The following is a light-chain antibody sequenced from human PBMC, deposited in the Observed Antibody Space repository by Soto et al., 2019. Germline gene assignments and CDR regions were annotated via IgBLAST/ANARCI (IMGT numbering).Light chain of an antibody. Sequence: SYELTQPPSVSVSPGQTASITCSGDKLGEKFACWYQQKPGQSPVVVIYEDKKRPSAIPERFSGSNSGNTATLTISGTEAMDEADYYCQTWDNSTVVFGGGTKLTVL. J-gene: IGLJ2*01. CDR3: QTWDNSTVV. CDR1: KLGEKF. V-gene: IGLV3-1*01. CDR2: EDK.